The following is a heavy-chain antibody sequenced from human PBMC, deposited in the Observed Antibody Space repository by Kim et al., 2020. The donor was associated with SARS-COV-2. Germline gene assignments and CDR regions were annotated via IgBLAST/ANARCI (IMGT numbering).Heavy chain of an antibody. CDR3: ARDTEDGFTIFGVGGFDP. Sequence: GGSLRLSCAASGFTFSSYGMHWVRQAPGKGLEWVGVIWYDGSNKYYADSVKGRFTISSDNSKNTLYLQMNSLGAEDTAVYYCARDTEDGFTIFGVGGFDPWGQGTLVTVSS. CDR2: IWYDGSNK. V-gene: IGHV3-33*08. D-gene: IGHD3-3*01. J-gene: IGHJ5*02. CDR1: GFTFSSYG.